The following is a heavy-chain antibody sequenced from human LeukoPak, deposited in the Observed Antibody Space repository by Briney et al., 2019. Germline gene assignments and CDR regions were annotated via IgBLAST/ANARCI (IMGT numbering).Heavy chain of an antibody. J-gene: IGHJ3*02. CDR2: ISWNSGSI. CDR1: GFTFDDYA. D-gene: IGHD6-13*01. CDR3: AKATGYSSSWEAFDI. Sequence: PGRSLRLSYAASGFTFDDYAMHWVRQAPGKGLEWVSGISWNSGSIGYADSVKGRFTISRDNAKNSLYLQMNSLRAEDTALYYCAKATGYSSSWEAFDIWGQGTMVTVSS. V-gene: IGHV3-9*01.